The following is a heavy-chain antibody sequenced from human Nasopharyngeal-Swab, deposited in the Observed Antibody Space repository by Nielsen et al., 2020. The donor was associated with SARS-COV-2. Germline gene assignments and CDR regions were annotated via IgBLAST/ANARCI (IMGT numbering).Heavy chain of an antibody. CDR1: GGSISSYY. D-gene: IGHD6-13*01. J-gene: IGHJ6*02. V-gene: IGHV4-59*13. CDR3: ARVAGRWQQLVRGYYYGMDV. Sequence: SETLSLTCTVSGGSISSYYWSWIRQPPGKGLEWIGYIYYSWSTNYNPSLNSRVTISVDTSKNQFSLKLSSVTAADTAVYYCARVAGRWQQLVRGYYYGMDVWGQGTTVTVSS. CDR2: IYYSWST.